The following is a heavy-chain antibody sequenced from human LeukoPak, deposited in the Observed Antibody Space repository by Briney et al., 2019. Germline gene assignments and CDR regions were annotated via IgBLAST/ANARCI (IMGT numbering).Heavy chain of an antibody. D-gene: IGHD3-3*01. V-gene: IGHV1-18*01. CDR1: GYTFTSYG. CDR2: ISAYNGNT. J-gene: IGHJ5*02. Sequence: ASVKVSCKASGYTFTSYGISWVRQAHGQGLEWMGGISAYNGNTNNAQKLQGRFTMTTDTSTSTAYMELRSLISDDTAVYYCARGTYYDFWSGFVYIRRDNWFDPWGQGTLVTVSS. CDR3: ARGTYYDFWSGFVYIRRDNWFDP.